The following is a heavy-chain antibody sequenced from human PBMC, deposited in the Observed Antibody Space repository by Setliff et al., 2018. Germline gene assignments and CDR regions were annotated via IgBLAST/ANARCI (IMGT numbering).Heavy chain of an antibody. CDR1: GFTFSTYG. Sequence: GGSLRLSCAASGFTFSTYGLNWVRQAPGKGLEWISYLNNDGTTIYYADSVRGRFTISRDNARDSLYLQMNSLRAEDTGLYYCARGRGQVTVNNRYGFYYYGMDVWGQGTTVTVSS. CDR2: LNNDGTTI. CDR3: ARGRGQVTVNNRYGFYYYGMDV. J-gene: IGHJ6*02. V-gene: IGHV3-48*04. D-gene: IGHD3-16*02.